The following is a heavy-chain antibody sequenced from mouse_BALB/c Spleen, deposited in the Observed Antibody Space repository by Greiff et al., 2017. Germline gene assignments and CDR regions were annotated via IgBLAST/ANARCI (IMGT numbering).Heavy chain of an antibody. CDR2: ISDGGSYT. V-gene: IGHV5-4*02. J-gene: IGHJ2*01. Sequence: EVKLVESGGGLVKPGGSLKLSCAASGFTFSDYYMYWVRQTPEKRLEWVATISDGGSYTYYPDSVKGRFTISRDNAKNNLYLQMSSLKSEDTAMYYCARGEYGNYLFNYWGQGTTLTVSS. D-gene: IGHD2-10*02. CDR1: GFTFSDYY. CDR3: ARGEYGNYLFNY.